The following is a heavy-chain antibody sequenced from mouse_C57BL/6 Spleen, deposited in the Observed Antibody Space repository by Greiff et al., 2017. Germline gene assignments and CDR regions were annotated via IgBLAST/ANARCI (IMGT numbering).Heavy chain of an antibody. V-gene: IGHV1-80*01. Sequence: QVQLQHSGAELVKPGASVKISCKASGYAFSSYWMNWVKQRPGKGLEWIGQIYPGDGDTNYNGKFKGKATLTADKSSSTAYMQLSSLTSEDSAVYFCARDPVVARYFDVWGTGTTVTVSS. CDR1: GYAFSSYW. CDR2: IYPGDGDT. CDR3: ARDPVVARYFDV. D-gene: IGHD1-1*01. J-gene: IGHJ1*03.